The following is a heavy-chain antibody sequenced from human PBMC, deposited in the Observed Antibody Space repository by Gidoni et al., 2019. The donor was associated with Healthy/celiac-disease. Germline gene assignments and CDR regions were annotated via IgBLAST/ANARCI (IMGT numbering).Heavy chain of an antibody. CDR1: GGSISRYY. V-gene: IGHV4-59*01. J-gene: IGHJ6*02. CDR2: SYFSGST. D-gene: IGHD6-13*01. CDR3: ASLPAASSSWYGGYYYYYGMDV. Sequence: QVQLQESGPGLVKPSETLSLTCTFSGGSISRYYWSWLRQPPGKGLEWIGYSYFSGSTNYNPSLKSRATISVYTSKNQSSLKLSSVTAADTAVYYCASLPAASSSWYGGYYYYYGMDVWGQGTTVTVSS.